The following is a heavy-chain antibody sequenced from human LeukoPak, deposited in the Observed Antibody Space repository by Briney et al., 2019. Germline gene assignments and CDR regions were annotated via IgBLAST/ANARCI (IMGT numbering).Heavy chain of an antibody. D-gene: IGHD3-9*01. V-gene: IGHV7-4-1*02. Sequence: ASVKVSCKASGYTFTSYAMNWVRQAPGQGLEWMGWINTNTGNTTYAQGFTRRFVFSLDTSVSAAYLQISSLKAEDTAVYYCASLGLILTGYNYYCMDVWGKGTTVTVSS. CDR2: INTNTGNT. CDR1: GYTFTSYA. CDR3: ASLGLILTGYNYYCMDV. J-gene: IGHJ6*03.